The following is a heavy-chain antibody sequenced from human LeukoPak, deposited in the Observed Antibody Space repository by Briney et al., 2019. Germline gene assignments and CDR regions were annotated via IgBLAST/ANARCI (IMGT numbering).Heavy chain of an antibody. D-gene: IGHD5-12*01. CDR2: ISSSSSTI. Sequence: GGSLRLSCAASGFTFSSYSMNWVRQAPGKGLEWFSYISSSSSTIYYADSVKGRFTISRDNAKNSLYLQMNSLRAEDTAVYYCARDSYSGYDCFDYWGQGTLVTVSS. J-gene: IGHJ4*02. CDR3: ARDSYSGYDCFDY. CDR1: GFTFSSYS. V-gene: IGHV3-48*01.